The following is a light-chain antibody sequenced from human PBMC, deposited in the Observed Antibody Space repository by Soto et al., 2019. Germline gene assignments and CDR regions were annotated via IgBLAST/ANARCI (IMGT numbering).Light chain of an antibody. CDR2: LGS. J-gene: IGKJ1*01. CDR3: MQSLQPPLT. Sequence: DIVMTQSPLSLPVTPGEPASISCRSSQSLLKRNGYNCLEWYLQKPVQSPQLLIYLGSNRASGVPDRFSGSGSGTDFTLKISRVEAEDVGVYFCMQSLQPPLTFGQGTKVEIK. V-gene: IGKV2-28*01. CDR1: QSLLKRNGYNC.